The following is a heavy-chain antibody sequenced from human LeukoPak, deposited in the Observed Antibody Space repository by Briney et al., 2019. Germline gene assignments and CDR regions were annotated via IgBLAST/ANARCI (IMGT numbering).Heavy chain of an antibody. CDR1: GGTFSSYA. Sequence: ASVKVSCKASGGTFSSYAISWVRQAPGQGLEWMGWINPNSGGTNYAQKFQGRVTMTRDTSISTAYMELSRLRSDDTAVYYCAREHWNWGGDAFDIRGQGTMVTVSP. J-gene: IGHJ3*02. CDR2: INPNSGGT. CDR3: AREHWNWGGDAFDI. V-gene: IGHV1-2*02. D-gene: IGHD1-7*01.